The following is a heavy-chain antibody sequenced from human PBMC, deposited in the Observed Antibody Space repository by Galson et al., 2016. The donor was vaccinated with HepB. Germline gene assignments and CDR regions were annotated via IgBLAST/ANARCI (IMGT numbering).Heavy chain of an antibody. D-gene: IGHD1-1*01. V-gene: IGHV7-4-1*02. CDR1: GYRFIEYG. J-gene: IGHJ4*02. Sequence: SCKAPGYRFIEYGVNWVRQAPGQGLEWMGWINPNTGNPTYAQGFTGRFVFSSDTSVTTAYLQISGLAPDDSAIYFCARGPTGALDYWGQGTLVTVSS. CDR3: ARGPTGALDY. CDR2: INPNTGNP.